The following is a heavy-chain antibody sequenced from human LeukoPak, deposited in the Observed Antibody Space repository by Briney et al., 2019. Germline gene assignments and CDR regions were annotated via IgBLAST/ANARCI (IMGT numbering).Heavy chain of an antibody. CDR1: GFTFSSYG. CDR2: IWYDGSNK. J-gene: IGHJ4*02. CDR3: ARGLDYGSGSYPYYFDY. D-gene: IGHD3-10*01. Sequence: GGSLRLSCAASGFTFSSYGMHWVRQAPGKGQEWVAVIWYDGSNKYYADSVKGRFTISRDNSKNTLYLQMNSLRAEDTAVYYCARGLDYGSGSYPYYFDYWGQGTLVTVSS. V-gene: IGHV3-33*01.